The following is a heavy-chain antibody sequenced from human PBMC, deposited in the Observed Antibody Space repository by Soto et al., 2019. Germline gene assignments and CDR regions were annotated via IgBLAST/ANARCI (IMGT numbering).Heavy chain of an antibody. Sequence: PEEGSFKTSGGTLRTHAICWGGPAPGQGLEWMGGIIPLFGTAKYAQNFQGRITITADESTNTAYMELRSLRSQDTAVYYCARGVHYDSSGYYYFYWGQGTLVTVSS. D-gene: IGHD3-22*01. CDR1: GGTLRTHA. CDR2: IIPLFGTA. J-gene: IGHJ4*02. V-gene: IGHV1-69*13. CDR3: ARGVHYDSSGYYYFY.